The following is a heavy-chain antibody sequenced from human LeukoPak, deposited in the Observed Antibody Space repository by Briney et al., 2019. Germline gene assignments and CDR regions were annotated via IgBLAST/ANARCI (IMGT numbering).Heavy chain of an antibody. V-gene: IGHV3-21*01. CDR1: GFTFSSYS. CDR2: ISSSSGYI. D-gene: IGHD2-8*01. Sequence: GGSLRLSCAASGFTFSSYSMTWVRQAPGKGLEWVSSISSSSGYIYYADSVKGRFTISRDNAKNSLYLQMNSLRAEDTAVYYCARDVIAYGTPDAFDIWGQGTMVTVSS. J-gene: IGHJ3*02. CDR3: ARDVIAYGTPDAFDI.